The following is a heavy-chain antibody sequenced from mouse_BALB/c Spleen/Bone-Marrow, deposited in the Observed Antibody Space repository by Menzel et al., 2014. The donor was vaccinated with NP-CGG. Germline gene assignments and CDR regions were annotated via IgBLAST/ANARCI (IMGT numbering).Heavy chain of an antibody. J-gene: IGHJ2*01. D-gene: IGHD1-1*01. V-gene: IGHV1-80*01. Sequence: VQLQQSGAELVRPGSSVKISCKASGYVFSTYWMNWVKQRPGQGLEWIGQIYPGDGDTNYNGKFKGTATLTADKSSSTAYMQLSSLTSDDSAVYFCARSGYGSSYDYWGQGTTLTVSS. CDR1: GYVFSTYW. CDR2: IYPGDGDT. CDR3: ARSGYGSSYDY.